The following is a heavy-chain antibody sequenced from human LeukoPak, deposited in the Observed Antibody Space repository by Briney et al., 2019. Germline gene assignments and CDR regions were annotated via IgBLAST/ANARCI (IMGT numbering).Heavy chain of an antibody. CDR1: GFSFGDYY. CDR2: ISSGGTTI. D-gene: IGHD4-17*01. V-gene: IGHV3-11*01. Sequence: GGSLRLSCAASGFSFGDYYMNWIRQAPGKGLEWVSYISSGGTTINYADSVKGRFTISRDNAKNSLFLQMNSLRAEDTAVYYCAREGYVNYGGKYYCGMDVWGQGTTVTVS. J-gene: IGHJ6*02. CDR3: AREGYVNYGGKYYCGMDV.